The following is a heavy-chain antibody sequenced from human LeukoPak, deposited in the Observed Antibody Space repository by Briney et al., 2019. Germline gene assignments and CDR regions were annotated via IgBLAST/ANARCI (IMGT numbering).Heavy chain of an antibody. Sequence: GGSLRLSCEASGLTFSRYWLTWVRQAPGKGLEWVANINEDGSEKNYVDSVKGRFSISRDNAKSSLFLQMNYLRAEDAAVYHCVSRACSITACYAASWRCFDHWGQGSLVTVSS. V-gene: IGHV3-7*03. D-gene: IGHD2-2*01. CDR3: VSRACSITACYAASWRCFDH. CDR1: GLTFSRYW. CDR2: INEDGSEK. J-gene: IGHJ4*02.